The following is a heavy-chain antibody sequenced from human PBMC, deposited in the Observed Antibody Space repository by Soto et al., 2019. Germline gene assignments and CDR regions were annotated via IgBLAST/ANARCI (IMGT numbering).Heavy chain of an antibody. CDR2: IYYSGST. CDR3: ARGVYDPYYYYYYGMDV. J-gene: IGHJ6*02. Sequence: TLSLTCTVSGGSISSGDYYWSWIRQPPGKGLEWIGYIYYSGSTYYNPSLKSRVTISVDTSKNQFSLKLSSVTAADTAVYYCARGVYDPYYYYYYGMDVWGQGTTVTV. CDR1: GGSISSGDYY. D-gene: IGHD3-16*01. V-gene: IGHV4-30-4*01.